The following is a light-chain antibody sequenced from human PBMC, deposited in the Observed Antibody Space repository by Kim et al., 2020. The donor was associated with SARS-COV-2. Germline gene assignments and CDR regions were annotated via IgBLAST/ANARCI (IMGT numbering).Light chain of an antibody. CDR1: SSDVGGYNY. J-gene: IGLJ3*02. CDR2: DVS. CDR3: SSYTSSSTWV. Sequence: LTQPASVSGSPGQSITISCTGTSSDVGGYNYVSWYQQHPGKAPKLMIYDVSKRPARVSNRFSDSKSGNTASLTISVLQAEDEADYYCSSYTSSSTWVFGGGTQLTVL. V-gene: IGLV2-14*01.